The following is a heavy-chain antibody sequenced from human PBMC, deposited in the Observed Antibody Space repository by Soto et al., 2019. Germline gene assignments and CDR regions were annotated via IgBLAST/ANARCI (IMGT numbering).Heavy chain of an antibody. Sequence: EVQLVESGGGLVPPGGSLRLSCAASGFTFRTYWLSWVRQVPGKGLEWVANINLDGSEKNYVDSVKGRFTISRDNARNSLYLQMSSLRAEDTALYYCARDGSTSWYSYDYHGMDVWGQGTTVTVSS. CDR3: ARDGSTSWYSYDYHGMDV. CDR1: GFTFRTYW. CDR2: INLDGSEK. V-gene: IGHV3-7*05. D-gene: IGHD5-18*01. J-gene: IGHJ6*02.